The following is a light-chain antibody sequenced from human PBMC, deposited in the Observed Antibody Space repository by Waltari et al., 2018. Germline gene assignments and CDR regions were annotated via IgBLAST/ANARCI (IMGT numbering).Light chain of an antibody. Sequence: SYVLTQSPSVSVAPGPTASITCGGNNIGSKSVNWYQQKPGQAPVVVVYDDGVRPSGIPDRFFGYNSENTATLTISMVEAGDEADYYCQVWDTTNDHVVFGGGTKMTVL. CDR1: NIGSKS. CDR3: QVWDTTNDHVV. V-gene: IGLV3-21*02. J-gene: IGLJ2*01. CDR2: DDG.